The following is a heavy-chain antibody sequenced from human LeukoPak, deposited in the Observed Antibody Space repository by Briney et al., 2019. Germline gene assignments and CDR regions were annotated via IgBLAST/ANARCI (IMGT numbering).Heavy chain of an antibody. J-gene: IGHJ4*02. Sequence: SETLSLTCTVSGGSISSYYWSWIRQPPGEGLEWIGYIYYSGSTNYNPSLKSRVTISVDTSKNQFSLKLSSVTAADTAVYYCARWLVEEVVAGSFDYWGQGTLVTVSS. CDR2: IYYSGST. V-gene: IGHV4-59*08. CDR3: ARWLVEEVVAGSFDY. D-gene: IGHD6-19*01. CDR1: GGSISSYY.